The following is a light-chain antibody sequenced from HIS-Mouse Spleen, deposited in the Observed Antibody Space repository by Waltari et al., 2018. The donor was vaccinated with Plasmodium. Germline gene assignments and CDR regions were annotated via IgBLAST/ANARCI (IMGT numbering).Light chain of an antibody. J-gene: IGLJ3*02. V-gene: IGLV3-10*01. Sequence: SYELTQPPSVSVSPGQTARITCSGYALPQNNASWYQQKSGQAPVLVIYEDSKRPPGIPERFSGSSSGTMATLTISGAQVEDEADYYCYSTDSSGNHRVFGGGTKLTVL. CDR2: EDS. CDR1: ALPQNN. CDR3: YSTDSSGNHRV.